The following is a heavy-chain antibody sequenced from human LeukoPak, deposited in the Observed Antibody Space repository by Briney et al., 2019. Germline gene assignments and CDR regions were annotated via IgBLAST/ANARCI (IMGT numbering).Heavy chain of an antibody. CDR1: GFTFSSYA. CDR3: AKDVANSRTPFDY. Sequence: GSLRLSCAASGFTFSSYAMSWVRQAPGKGLEWVSAISGSGGSTYYADSVKGRFTISRDNSKNTLYLQLNSLRVEDTAVYYCAKDVANSRTPFDYWGQGTLVTVSS. V-gene: IGHV3-23*01. D-gene: IGHD1-14*01. CDR2: ISGSGGST. J-gene: IGHJ4*02.